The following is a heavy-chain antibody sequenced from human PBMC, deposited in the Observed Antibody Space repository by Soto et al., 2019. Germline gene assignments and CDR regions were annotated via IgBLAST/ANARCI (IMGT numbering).Heavy chain of an antibody. CDR1: GYTFTSYD. J-gene: IGHJ4*02. D-gene: IGHD3-22*01. Sequence: ASVKVSCKASGYTFTSYDINWVRQATGQGLEWMGWMNPSSGNTGYAQKFQGRVTMTRNTSISTAYMELSSLRSEDTAVYYCARGSMIRLHRLIDYWGQGTLVTVSS. CDR2: MNPSSGNT. V-gene: IGHV1-8*01. CDR3: ARGSMIRLHRLIDY.